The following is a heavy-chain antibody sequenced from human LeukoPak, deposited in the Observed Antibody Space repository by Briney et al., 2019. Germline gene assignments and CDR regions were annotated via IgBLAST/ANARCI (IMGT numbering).Heavy chain of an antibody. D-gene: IGHD3-9*01. CDR1: GGSFSGYY. J-gene: IGHJ4*02. CDR3: ARTILTGYYIAFDY. V-gene: IGHV4-34*01. CDR2: INHSGST. Sequence: SETLSLTCAVYGGSFSGYYWSWIRQPPGKGLEWIGEINHSGSTNYNPSLKSRVTISVDTSKNQFSLKLSSVAAADTAVYYCARTILTGYYIAFDYWGQGTLVTVSS.